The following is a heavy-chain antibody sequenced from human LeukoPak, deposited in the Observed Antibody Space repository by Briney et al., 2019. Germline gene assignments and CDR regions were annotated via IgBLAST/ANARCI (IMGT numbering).Heavy chain of an antibody. V-gene: IGHV5-51*01. CDR2: IYPGDSDT. CDR1: GYSFTSYW. J-gene: IGHJ4*02. CDR3: ARHVGGGLYQRKKIVVVPAAIPDY. Sequence: HGESLKISCKGSGYSFTSYWIGWVRQMPGKGLEWMGIIYPGDSDTRYSPSFQGQVTISADKSISTAYLQWSSLKASDTAMYYCARHVGGGLYQRKKIVVVPAAIPDYWGQGTLVTVSS. D-gene: IGHD2-2*02.